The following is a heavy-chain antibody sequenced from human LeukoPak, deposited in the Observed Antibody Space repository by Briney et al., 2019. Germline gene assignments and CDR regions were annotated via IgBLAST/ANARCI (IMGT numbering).Heavy chain of an antibody. CDR1: GFTFSSYG. Sequence: PGGSLRLSCAASGFTFSSYGMHWVRQAPGKGLEWVAFIRYDGSNKYYADSVKGRFTISRDNSKNTLYLQMNSLRAEDTAVYYCATKSLNFWSGYYDYFQHWGQGTLVTVSS. CDR2: IRYDGSNK. J-gene: IGHJ1*01. D-gene: IGHD3-3*01. CDR3: ATKSLNFWSGYYDYFQH. V-gene: IGHV3-30*02.